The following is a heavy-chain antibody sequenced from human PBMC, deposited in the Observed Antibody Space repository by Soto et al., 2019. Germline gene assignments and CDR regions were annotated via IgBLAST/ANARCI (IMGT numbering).Heavy chain of an antibody. Sequence: PSETLSLTCAVYGGSFSGYYWSWIRQPPGKGLEWIGEINHSGSTNYNPSLKSRVTISVDTSKNQFSLKLSSVTAADTAVYYCARGITYYDFWSGYSSRTVFGYWGQGTLVTVSS. CDR2: INHSGST. J-gene: IGHJ4*02. CDR1: GGSFSGYY. D-gene: IGHD3-3*01. CDR3: ARGITYYDFWSGYSSRTVFGY. V-gene: IGHV4-34*01.